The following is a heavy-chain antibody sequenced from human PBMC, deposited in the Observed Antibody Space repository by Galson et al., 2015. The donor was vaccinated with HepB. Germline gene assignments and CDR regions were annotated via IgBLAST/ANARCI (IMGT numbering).Heavy chain of an antibody. CDR1: GFTFSDYY. V-gene: IGHV3-11*01. CDR2: ISSSGSTI. J-gene: IGHJ4*02. Sequence: SLRLSCAASGFTFSDYYMSWIRQAPGKGLEWVSYISSSGSTIYYADSVKGRFTISRDNAKNSLYLQTNSLRAEDTAVYYCARDPAYCGGDCYSGTFDYWGQGTLVTVSS. CDR3: ARDPAYCGGDCYSGTFDY. D-gene: IGHD2-21*02.